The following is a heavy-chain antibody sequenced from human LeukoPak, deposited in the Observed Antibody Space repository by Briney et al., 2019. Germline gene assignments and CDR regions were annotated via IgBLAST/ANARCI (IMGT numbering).Heavy chain of an antibody. CDR3: ASRYSYGYSLDY. V-gene: IGHV3-30*03. CDR1: GFTFSSYG. Sequence: GGSLRLSCAASGFTFSSYGMHWVSQAPGRGLEWVAVISYDGSNKYYADSVKGRFTISRDNSKNTLYLQMNSLRAEDTAVYYCASRYSYGYSLDYWGQGTLVTVSS. D-gene: IGHD5-18*01. CDR2: ISYDGSNK. J-gene: IGHJ4*02.